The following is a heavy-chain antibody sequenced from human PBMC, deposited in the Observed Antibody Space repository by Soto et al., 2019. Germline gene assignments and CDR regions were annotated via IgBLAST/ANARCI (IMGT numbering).Heavy chain of an antibody. V-gene: IGHV4-31*03. CDR2: IYYSGST. CDR1: GGSISSGVYY. CDR3: AGGVRRHGYSGYAVFDY. Sequence: QVQLQESGPGLVKPSQTLSLTCTVSGGSISSGVYYWSWIRHHPGTGLEWIGYIYYSGSTYYNPYFKSRVTTSVDSSKSQFSLKLSSVTAADTAVYYCAGGVRRHGYSGYAVFDYWGQGILVTVSS. D-gene: IGHD5-12*01. J-gene: IGHJ4*02.